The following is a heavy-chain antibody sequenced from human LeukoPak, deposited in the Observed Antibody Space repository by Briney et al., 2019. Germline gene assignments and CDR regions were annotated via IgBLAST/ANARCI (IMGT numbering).Heavy chain of an antibody. Sequence: SETLSLTCAVYGVSFSGCYWSWIRQPPGRGLEWIGEINHSGSTNYNPSLKSRVTISVDTSKNQFSLKLSSVTAADTAVYYCARGRRQWLAYWGQGTLVTVSS. J-gene: IGHJ4*02. V-gene: IGHV4-34*01. D-gene: IGHD6-19*01. CDR2: INHSGST. CDR1: GVSFSGCY. CDR3: ARGRRQWLAY.